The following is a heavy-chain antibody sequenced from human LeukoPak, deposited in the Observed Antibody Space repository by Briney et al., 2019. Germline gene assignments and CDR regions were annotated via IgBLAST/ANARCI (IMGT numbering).Heavy chain of an antibody. V-gene: IGHV4-39*07. CDR2: IYYSGST. J-gene: IGHJ3*02. CDR3: ARDNDAFDI. Sequence: SETLSLTCTVSGGSISSSSYYWGWIRQPPGKGLEWIGSIYYSGSTYYNPSLKSRVTISVDTSKNQFSLKLSSVTAADTAVYYCARDNDAFDIWGQGTMVTVSS. CDR1: GGSISSSSYY.